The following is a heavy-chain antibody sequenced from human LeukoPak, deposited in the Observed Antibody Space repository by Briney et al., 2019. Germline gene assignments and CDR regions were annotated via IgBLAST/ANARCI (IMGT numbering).Heavy chain of an antibody. CDR3: ARGSSWSSYYYYRMDV. CDR2: ISSSSSYI. V-gene: IGHV3-21*01. Sequence: GGSLRLSCAASGFTFSSYSMNWVRQAPGKGLEWVSSISSSSSYIYYADSVKGRFTISRDNAKNSLYLQMNSLRAEDTAVYYCARGSSWSSYYYYRMDVWGQGTTVTVSS. J-gene: IGHJ6*02. CDR1: GFTFSSYS. D-gene: IGHD6-13*01.